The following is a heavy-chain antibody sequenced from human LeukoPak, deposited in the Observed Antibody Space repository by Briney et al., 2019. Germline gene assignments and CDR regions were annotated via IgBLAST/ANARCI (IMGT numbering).Heavy chain of an antibody. V-gene: IGHV1-69*06. CDR2: IIPIFGTA. Sequence: SVKVSCKASGGTFSSYAISWVRQAPGQGLEWMGGIIPIFGTANYAQKFQGRVTITADKSTSTAYMELSSLRSEDTAVYYRAREKDIVVVPAARGGFDYWGQGTLVTVSS. CDR1: GGTFSSYA. CDR3: AREKDIVVVPAARGGFDY. J-gene: IGHJ4*02. D-gene: IGHD2-2*01.